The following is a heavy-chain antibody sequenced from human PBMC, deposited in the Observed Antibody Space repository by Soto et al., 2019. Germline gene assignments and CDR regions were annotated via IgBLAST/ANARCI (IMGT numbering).Heavy chain of an antibody. Sequence: GGSLRLSCAASGFTVGSNYMSWVRQAPGKGLEWVSVIYSGGSTYYADSVKGRFTISRDNSKNTLYLQMNSLRAEDTAVYYCARGQLELPNYYYGMDVWGQGTTVTVSS. CDR1: GFTVGSNY. D-gene: IGHD1-7*01. J-gene: IGHJ6*02. V-gene: IGHV3-53*01. CDR2: IYSGGST. CDR3: ARGQLELPNYYYGMDV.